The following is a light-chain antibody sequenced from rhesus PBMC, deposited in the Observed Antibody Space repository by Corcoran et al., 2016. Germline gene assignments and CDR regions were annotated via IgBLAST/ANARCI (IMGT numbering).Light chain of an antibody. CDR3: QQYSNWPT. J-gene: IGKJ4*01. Sequence: EIVMTQSPATLSLSPGERATLPCRASQSVSSSLAWYQPKPGQAPRLLSYGASSRATGIPDMVRGSGSGTEFTLTISRLEPEDFAVFYCQQYSNWPTFGGGTKVEIK. CDR1: QSVSSS. CDR2: GAS. V-gene: IGKV3-42*03.